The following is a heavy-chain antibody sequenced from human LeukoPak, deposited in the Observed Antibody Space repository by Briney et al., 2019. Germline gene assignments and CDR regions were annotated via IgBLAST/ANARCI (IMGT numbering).Heavy chain of an antibody. CDR3: AKDRFYDILTGYPDY. Sequence: GASLRLSCAASGFTLSSFGMSWVRQAPGKGLEWVSAISGSSGRTYYADAVKGRFTVSRDISKNTVSLQMNRLRADDTAMYHCAKDRFYDILTGYPDYWGQGTLVTVSS. V-gene: IGHV3-23*01. D-gene: IGHD3-9*01. CDR1: GFTLSSFG. CDR2: ISGSSGRT. J-gene: IGHJ4*02.